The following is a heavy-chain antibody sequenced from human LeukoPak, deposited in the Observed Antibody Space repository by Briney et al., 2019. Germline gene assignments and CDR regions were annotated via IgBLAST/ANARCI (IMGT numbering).Heavy chain of an antibody. CDR3: AREKRLWRSGFGY. CDR2: INPNSGGT. J-gene: IGHJ4*02. V-gene: IGHV1-2*02. D-gene: IGHD4/OR15-4a*01. CDR1: GYTFTGYY. Sequence: ASVKVSCKASGYTFTGYYMHWVRQAPGQGLEWMGWINPNSGGTNYAQKFQSRVTMTRDTSISTAYMELSRLRSDDTAVYYCAREKRLWRSGFGYWGQGTLVTVSS.